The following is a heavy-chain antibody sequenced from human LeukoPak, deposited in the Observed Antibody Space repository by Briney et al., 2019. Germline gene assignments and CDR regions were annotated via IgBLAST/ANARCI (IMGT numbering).Heavy chain of an antibody. CDR1: GGSISSSSYY. J-gene: IGHJ4*02. Sequence: RPSETLSLTCTVSGGSISSSSYYWGWIRQPPGKGLEWIGSIYYSGSTYYNPSLKSRVTISVDTSKNQFSLKLSSVTAADTAVYYCARGYYYDSSGYYPFDYWGQGTLVTVSS. CDR3: ARGYYYDSSGYYPFDY. D-gene: IGHD3-22*01. V-gene: IGHV4-39*01. CDR2: IYYSGST.